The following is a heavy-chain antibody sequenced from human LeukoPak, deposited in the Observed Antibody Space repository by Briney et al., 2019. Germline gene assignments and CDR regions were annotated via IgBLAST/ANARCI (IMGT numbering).Heavy chain of an antibody. J-gene: IGHJ6*02. V-gene: IGHV4-59*08. Sequence: SETLSLTCTVSGGSISSYYWSWIRQPARKGLEWIVRIYYSGSTNYNPSLKSRVTISVDTSKNQFSLKLSSVTAADTAVYYCARQRIAAAGTTLYYYYYYGMDVWGQGTTVTVSS. CDR2: IYYSGST. CDR1: GGSISSYY. CDR3: ARQRIAAAGTTLYYYYYYGMDV. D-gene: IGHD6-13*01.